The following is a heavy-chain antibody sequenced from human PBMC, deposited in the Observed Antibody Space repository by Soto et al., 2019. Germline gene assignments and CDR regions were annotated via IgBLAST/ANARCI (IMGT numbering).Heavy chain of an antibody. CDR1: GFIFSAYA. D-gene: IGHD6-19*01. Sequence: VKLLESGGGLVQPGGSLKLPCAASGFIFSAYAMSWVRQAPGKGLEWVSTISDTIGATDYADSVKGRFTISRDISRNTLYLEMNNLRAEDTAMYYCAKAQWLLGGDYFDSWGQGALVTVSS. CDR2: ISDTIGAT. J-gene: IGHJ4*02. CDR3: AKAQWLLGGDYFDS. V-gene: IGHV3-23*01.